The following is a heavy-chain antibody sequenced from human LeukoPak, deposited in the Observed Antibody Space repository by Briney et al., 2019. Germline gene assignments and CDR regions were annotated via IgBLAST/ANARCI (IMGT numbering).Heavy chain of an antibody. V-gene: IGHV3-23*01. J-gene: IGHJ4*02. Sequence: PGGSLRLSCAASGFTFSSHAMSWVRQAPGKGLEWVSAISSSSDHICYADSVQGRFTISRDNSRNTLYLQTNSLRAEDTALYYYANFVDTSMGGNDYWGQGTLVTVSS. CDR3: ANFVDTSMGGNDY. CDR1: GFTFSSHA. CDR2: ISSSSDHI. D-gene: IGHD5-18*01.